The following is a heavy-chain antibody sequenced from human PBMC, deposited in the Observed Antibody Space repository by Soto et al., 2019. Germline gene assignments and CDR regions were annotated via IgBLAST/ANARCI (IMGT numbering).Heavy chain of an antibody. CDR3: ARGPWGGYNWNDDMDV. V-gene: IGHV1-69*02. J-gene: IGHJ6*02. CDR2: IIPILGIA. Sequence: QVQLVQSGAEVKKPGSSVKVSCKASGGTFSSYTISWVRQAPGQGLESMGRIIPILGIANYAQKFQGRVTITADKSTSTAYMELSSLRSEDTAVYYCARGPWGGYNWNDDMDVWGQGTTVTVSS. D-gene: IGHD1-20*01. CDR1: GGTFSSYT.